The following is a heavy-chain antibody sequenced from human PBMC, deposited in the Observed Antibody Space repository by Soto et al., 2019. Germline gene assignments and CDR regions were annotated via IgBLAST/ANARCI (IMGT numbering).Heavy chain of an antibody. D-gene: IGHD3-3*01. CDR1: GFTFSSYA. V-gene: IGHV3-23*01. J-gene: IGHJ4*02. Sequence: GGSLRLSCAASGFTFSSYAMSWVRQAPGKGLEWVSAISGSGGSTYYADSVKGRFTISRGNSKNTLYLQMNSLRAEDTAVYYCAKVWGPTYDFWSGYYPFDYWGQGTLVTVSS. CDR2: ISGSGGST. CDR3: AKVWGPTYDFWSGYYPFDY.